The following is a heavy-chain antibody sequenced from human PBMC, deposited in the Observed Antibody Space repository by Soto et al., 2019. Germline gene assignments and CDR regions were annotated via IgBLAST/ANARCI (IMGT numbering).Heavy chain of an antibody. CDR1: GYTFTGYY. V-gene: IGHV1-2*02. CDR2: INPNSGGT. CDR3: PRVRVRGVIRDAFDI. J-gene: IGHJ3*02. D-gene: IGHD3-10*01. Sequence: QVQLVQSGAEVKKPGASVKVSCKASGYTFTGYYMHWVRQVPGQGLEWMGWINPNSGGTNYAQKCQGGVTMTRDTSISPAYMELSRLRSDDTAVYYCPRVRVRGVIRDAFDIWGQGTMVTVSS.